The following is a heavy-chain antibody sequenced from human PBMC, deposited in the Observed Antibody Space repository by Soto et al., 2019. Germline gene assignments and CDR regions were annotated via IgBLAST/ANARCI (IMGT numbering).Heavy chain of an antibody. V-gene: IGHV1-69*06. Sequence: SVKVSCKASGGTFSSYAISWVRQAPGQGREWMGGIIPIFGTANYAQKFQGRVTITADKSTSTAYMELSSLRSEDTAVYYCARWGLGFDSKGYYNAFDIWGQEIMVTVSS. CDR1: GGTFSSYA. J-gene: IGHJ3*02. CDR3: ARWGLGFDSKGYYNAFDI. D-gene: IGHD3-22*01. CDR2: IIPIFGTA.